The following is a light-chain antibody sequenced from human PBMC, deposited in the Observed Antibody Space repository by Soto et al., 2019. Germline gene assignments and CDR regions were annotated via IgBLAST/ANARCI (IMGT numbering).Light chain of an antibody. Sequence: EIVLTQSPGTLSLSPGERATLSCRASRSLSSSYLAWYQQKPGQTPRLLFYDASNRATGIPARFSGSGSGTDFTLTISSLEPADFAVYYCQQRSNWPLTFGGGTKVEIK. J-gene: IGKJ4*01. CDR2: DAS. V-gene: IGKV3D-20*02. CDR1: RSLSSSY. CDR3: QQRSNWPLT.